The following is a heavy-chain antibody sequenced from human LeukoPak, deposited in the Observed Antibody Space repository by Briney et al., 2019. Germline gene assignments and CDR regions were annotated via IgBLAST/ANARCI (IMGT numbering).Heavy chain of an antibody. V-gene: IGHV1-46*01. CDR1: GYTFTSYY. CDR3: ARGGVPTWGSIAARLRGKAWFDP. Sequence: ASMKVSCKASGYTFTSYYMHWVRQAPGQGLEWMGIINPSGSSANYAQKFQGRVTMTRDTSTSTVYMELSSLRSDDTAVYYCARGGVPTWGSIAARLRGKAWFDPWGQGTLVTVSS. CDR2: INPSGSSA. D-gene: IGHD6-6*01. J-gene: IGHJ5*02.